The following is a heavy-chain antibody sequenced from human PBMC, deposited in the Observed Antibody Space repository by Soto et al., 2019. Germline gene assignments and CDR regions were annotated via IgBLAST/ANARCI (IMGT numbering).Heavy chain of an antibody. J-gene: IGHJ4*02. CDR3: ARGYCSSPSCYPPYFDY. CDR2: ISAYNGNT. V-gene: IGHV1-18*01. CDR1: GYTFTSYG. Sequence: GASVKVSCKASGYTFTSYGISWVRQAPGQGLEWMGWISAYNGNTNYAQKLQGRVTMTTDTSTSTAYMELRSLRSDDTAVYYCARGYCSSPSCYPPYFDYWGQGTLVTVSS. D-gene: IGHD2-2*01.